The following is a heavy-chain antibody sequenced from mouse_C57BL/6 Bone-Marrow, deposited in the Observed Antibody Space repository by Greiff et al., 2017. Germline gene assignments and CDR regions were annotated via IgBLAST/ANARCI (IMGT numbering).Heavy chain of an antibody. CDR3: ARRGEYGSSSYYFDY. CDR1: GYTFTSYW. Sequence: QVQLQQPGAELVKPGASVKMSCKASGYTFTSYWITWVKQRPGQGLEWIGDIYPGSGSTNYNEKFKSKATLTVDTSSSTAYMQLSSLTSEDSAVYYCARRGEYGSSSYYFDYWGQGTTLTVSS. J-gene: IGHJ2*01. D-gene: IGHD1-1*01. V-gene: IGHV1-55*01. CDR2: IYPGSGST.